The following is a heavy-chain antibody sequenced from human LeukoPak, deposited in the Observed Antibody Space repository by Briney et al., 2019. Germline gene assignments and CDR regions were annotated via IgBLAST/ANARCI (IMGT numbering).Heavy chain of an antibody. CDR1: GGSISSYY. Sequence: SETLSLTCTVSGGSISSYYWSWIRQPPGKGLEWIGYIYYSGSTNYNPSLKSRVTISVDTSKNQFSLKLSSVTAADTAVYYCARFAPSRTFDYWGQGTLVTVCS. CDR2: IYYSGST. CDR3: ARFAPSRTFDY. D-gene: IGHD6-13*01. J-gene: IGHJ4*02. V-gene: IGHV4-59*01.